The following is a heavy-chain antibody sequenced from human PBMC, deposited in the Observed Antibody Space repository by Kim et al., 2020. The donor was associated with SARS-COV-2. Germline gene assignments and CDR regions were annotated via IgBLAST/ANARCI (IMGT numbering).Heavy chain of an antibody. V-gene: IGHV3-72*01. Sequence: GGSLRLSCAASGFTFSDYHMEWVRQTSGKGLEWIGRSKNKANGYTLEYAASVKGRFTISRDVSENSLFLQMNSLKTEDTAVYYCVAVGFLSGRRDYWWGQGTLVTVSS. J-gene: IGHJ4*02. D-gene: IGHD2-8*02. CDR1: GFTFSDYH. CDR3: VAVGFLSGRRDYW. CDR2: SKNKANGYTL.